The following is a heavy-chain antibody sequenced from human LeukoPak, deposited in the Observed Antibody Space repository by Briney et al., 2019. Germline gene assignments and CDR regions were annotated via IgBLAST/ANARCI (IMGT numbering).Heavy chain of an antibody. V-gene: IGHV4-34*01. CDR2: INHSGST. J-gene: IGHJ4*02. CDR1: GGSFSGYY. CDR3: ARLVRGVSDY. Sequence: SETLSLTCAVYGGSFSGYYWSWIRQPPGKGLEWIGEINHSGSTNYNPSRKSRVTISVDTSKNQLSLKLSSVTAADTAVYYCARLVRGVSDYWGQGTLVTVSS. D-gene: IGHD3-10*01.